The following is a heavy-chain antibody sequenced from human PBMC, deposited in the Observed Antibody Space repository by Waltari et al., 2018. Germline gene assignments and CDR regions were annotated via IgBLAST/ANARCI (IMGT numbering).Heavy chain of an antibody. J-gene: IGHJ4*02. CDR2: INPDGSEG. D-gene: IGHD1-26*01. Sequence: EVQLVESGGGLVQPGGSLRLSCAASEFTFGTIWMTWVRQAPGKGLEWVANINPDGSEGFYVDSGKGRFTISRDNAKNSLFLQLSSLRVEDTAVYFCASHSKWRFEYWGQGTLVTVSS. CDR3: ASHSKWRFEY. V-gene: IGHV3-7*01. CDR1: EFTFGTIW.